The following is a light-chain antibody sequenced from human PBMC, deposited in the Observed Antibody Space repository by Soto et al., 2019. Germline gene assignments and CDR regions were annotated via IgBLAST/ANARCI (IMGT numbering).Light chain of an antibody. Sequence: QSALTQPASVSGSPGQSIAISCTGSSSDVGIYNYVSWYQQHPGKVPKLIIYEVTNRPSGVSNRFSGSKSGNTASLTISGLQAEDKADYYCSSYKTSSTRVFGTGTKVTVL. CDR2: EVT. CDR3: SSYKTSSTRV. J-gene: IGLJ1*01. V-gene: IGLV2-14*01. CDR1: SSDVGIYNY.